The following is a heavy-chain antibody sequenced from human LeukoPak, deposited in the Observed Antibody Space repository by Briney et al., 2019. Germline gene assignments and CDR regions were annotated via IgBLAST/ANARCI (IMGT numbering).Heavy chain of an antibody. CDR1: GYTFTGYY. D-gene: IGHD3-10*01. CDR2: INPNSGGT. V-gene: IGHV1-2*02. CDR3: ARSGPLTTLLWFGELSY. J-gene: IGHJ4*02. Sequence: GASVKVSCKASGYTFTGYYMHWVRQAPGQGLEWMGWINPNSGGTNYAQKFQGRVTMTRDTSISTAYMELSRLRSDDTAVYYCARSGPLTTLLWFGELSYWGQGTLVTVSS.